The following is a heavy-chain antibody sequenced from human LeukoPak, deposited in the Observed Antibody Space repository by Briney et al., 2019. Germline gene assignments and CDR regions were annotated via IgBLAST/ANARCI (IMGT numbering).Heavy chain of an antibody. Sequence: ASVKVSRKASGYTFTGYYMHGVRPAPGQGREGMGRINPNSGGTNYAQKFQGRVTMTRDTSISTAYMELSRMRSYDTAVYYCARDLRYCSSTSCSPGSGWFDPWGQGTLVTVSS. CDR1: GYTFTGYY. D-gene: IGHD2-2*01. CDR2: INPNSGGT. V-gene: IGHV1-2*06. J-gene: IGHJ5*02. CDR3: ARDLRYCSSTSCSPGSGWFDP.